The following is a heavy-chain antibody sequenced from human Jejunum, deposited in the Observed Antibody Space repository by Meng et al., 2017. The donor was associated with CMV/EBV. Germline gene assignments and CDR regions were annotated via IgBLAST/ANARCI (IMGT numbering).Heavy chain of an antibody. Sequence: FTFSRYGMNWVRQAPGKGLEWVAFLHYDGSNKYYADSVKGRFTISRDNSKNTLYLQMNSLRPEDTAVYYCVKRVFCGGDCYYFDSWGQGTLVTVSS. CDR2: LHYDGSNK. V-gene: IGHV3-30*02. CDR1: FTFSRYG. CDR3: VKRVFCGGDCYYFDS. J-gene: IGHJ4*02. D-gene: IGHD2-21*01.